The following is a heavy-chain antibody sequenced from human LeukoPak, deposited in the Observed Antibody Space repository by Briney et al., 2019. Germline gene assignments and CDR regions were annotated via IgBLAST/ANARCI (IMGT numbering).Heavy chain of an antibody. D-gene: IGHD1-26*01. CDR2: ISFDESNK. CDR1: GFTFSNYA. V-gene: IGHV3-30*04. J-gene: IGHJ4*02. CDR3: AKDPLSYSGSHSHYFDY. Sequence: GRSLRLSCAASGFTFSNYAMHWVRQAPGKGLEWVAIISFDESNKYYADSVKGRFTISRDNSKNTLYLQMKSLRAEDTAVYYCAKDPLSYSGSHSHYFDYWGQGTLVTVSS.